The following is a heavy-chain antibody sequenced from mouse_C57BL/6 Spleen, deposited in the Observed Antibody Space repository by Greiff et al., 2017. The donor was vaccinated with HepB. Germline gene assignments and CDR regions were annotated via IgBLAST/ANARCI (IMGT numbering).Heavy chain of an antibody. CDR1: GFTFSDYY. J-gene: IGHJ3*01. CDR3: ARGDGYYGFAY. Sequence: DVHLVESEGGLVQPGSSMKLSCTASGFTFSDYYMAWVRQVPEKGLEWVANINYDGSSTYYLDSLKSRFIISRDNAKNILYLQMSSLKSEDTATYYCARGDGYYGFAYWGQGTLVTVSA. D-gene: IGHD2-3*01. V-gene: IGHV5-16*01. CDR2: INYDGSST.